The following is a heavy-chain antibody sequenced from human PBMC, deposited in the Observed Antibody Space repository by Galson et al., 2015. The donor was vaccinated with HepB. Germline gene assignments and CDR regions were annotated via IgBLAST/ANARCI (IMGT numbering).Heavy chain of an antibody. CDR1: GGTFSIYA. J-gene: IGHJ5*02. D-gene: IGHD1-7*01. CDR2: IIPISGTA. V-gene: IGHV1-69*06. CDR3: ARVGAGTTPPGWFHP. Sequence: SVKVSCKASGGTFSIYAISWVRQAPGQGLEWMGGIIPISGTANYAQKFQGRVTITADKSTSTAYIELSSLRSEDTAVYYCARVGAGTTPPGWFHPWGQGTLVTVSS.